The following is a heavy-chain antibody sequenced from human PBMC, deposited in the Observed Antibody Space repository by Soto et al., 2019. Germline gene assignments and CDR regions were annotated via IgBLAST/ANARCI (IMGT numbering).Heavy chain of an antibody. CDR2: IKSNTDGGTT. J-gene: IGHJ6*03. V-gene: IGHV3-15*01. CDR3: TTGIGCSGGSCYSYYYYMDV. Sequence: GSLSLSCAAHGLNIRDSWMSWVRVATGKGQEWVGRIKSNTDGGTTDYAAPVKGRFTISRDDSKNTLYLQMNSLKTEDTAVYYCTTGIGCSGGSCYSYYYYMDVWGKGT. D-gene: IGHD2-15*01. CDR1: GLNIRDSW.